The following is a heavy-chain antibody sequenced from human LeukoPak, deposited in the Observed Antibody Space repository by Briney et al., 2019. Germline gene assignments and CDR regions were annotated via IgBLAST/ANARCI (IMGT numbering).Heavy chain of an antibody. CDR2: MNPNSGNT. CDR3: ASISLLWFGVDY. V-gene: IGHV1-8*01. Sequence: ASVKVSCKASGYTFTSYDINWVRQATGQGLEWMGWMNPNSGNTGYAQKFQGRVTITADESTSTAYMELSSLRSEDTAVYYCASISLLWFGVDYWGQGTLVTVSS. J-gene: IGHJ4*02. CDR1: GYTFTSYD. D-gene: IGHD3-10*01.